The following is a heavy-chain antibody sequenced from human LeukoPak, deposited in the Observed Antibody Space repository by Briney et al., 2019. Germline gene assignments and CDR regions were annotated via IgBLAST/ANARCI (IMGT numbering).Heavy chain of an antibody. CDR1: GGSISSYY. D-gene: IGHD3-10*01. V-gene: IGHV4-59*08. CDR3: ARLGYYYGSGSPIGFYWFDP. J-gene: IGHJ5*02. Sequence: SETLSLTCTVSGGSISSYYWSWIRQPPEKGLEWIGYIYYSGSTNYNPSLKSRVTISVDTSKNQFSLKLSSVTAADTAVYYCARLGYYYGSGSPIGFYWFDPWGQGTLVTVSS. CDR2: IYYSGST.